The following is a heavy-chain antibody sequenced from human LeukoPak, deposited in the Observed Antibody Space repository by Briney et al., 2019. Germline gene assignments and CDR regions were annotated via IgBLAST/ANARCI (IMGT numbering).Heavy chain of an antibody. CDR1: GFTFSNYA. Sequence: GGSLRLSCAASGFTFSNYAMTWVRLAPGKGLEWVSSIGSGGDTYYVDSVKGRFTISRDNSKNTLYLQMNSLRAEDTAVYYCARAVYSSGWYYRDWGQGTLVTVSS. J-gene: IGHJ4*02. D-gene: IGHD6-19*01. CDR2: IGSGGDT. CDR3: ARAVYSSGWYYRD. V-gene: IGHV3-23*01.